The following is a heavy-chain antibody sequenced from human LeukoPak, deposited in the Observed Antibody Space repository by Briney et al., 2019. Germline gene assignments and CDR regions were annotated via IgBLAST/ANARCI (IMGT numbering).Heavy chain of an antibody. D-gene: IGHD3-10*01. J-gene: IGHJ6*03. Sequence: GGSLRLSCAASGFTFSSYGMHWVRQAPGKGLEWVAFIRYDGSNKYYADSVKGRFTISRDNSRNTLYLQMKSLRTEDTAVYYCARGYYGSGSYMDVWGKGTTVTISS. CDR1: GFTFSSYG. CDR3: ARGYYGSGSYMDV. V-gene: IGHV3-30*02. CDR2: IRYDGSNK.